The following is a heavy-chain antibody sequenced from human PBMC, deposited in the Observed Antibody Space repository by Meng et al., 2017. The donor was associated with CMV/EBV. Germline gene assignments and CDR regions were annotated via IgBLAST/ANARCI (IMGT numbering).Heavy chain of an antibody. CDR2: IIPILGIA. D-gene: IGHD1-26*01. Sequence: SVKVSCKASGGTFSSYAISWVRQAPGQGLEWMGGIIPILGIANYAQKFQGRVTITADKSTRTAYMELSSLRSEDTAVYYCAREGTYSGSSRAAFDIWGQGTMVTVSS. CDR1: GGTFSSYA. J-gene: IGHJ3*02. V-gene: IGHV1-69*10. CDR3: AREGTYSGSSRAAFDI.